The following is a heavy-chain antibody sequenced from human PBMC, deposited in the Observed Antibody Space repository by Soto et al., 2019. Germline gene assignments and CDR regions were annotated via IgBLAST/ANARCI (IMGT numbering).Heavy chain of an antibody. CDR2: IYYSGST. Sequence: PSETLSLTCTVSGGSISSGGYYWSWIRQHPGKGLEWIGYIYYSGSTYYNPSLKSRVTISVDTSKNQFSLKLSSVTAADTAVYYCARVYGARFSFDYWGQGTLVTVSS. CDR1: GGSISSGGYY. CDR3: ARVYGARFSFDY. V-gene: IGHV4-31*03. J-gene: IGHJ4*02. D-gene: IGHD3-3*01.